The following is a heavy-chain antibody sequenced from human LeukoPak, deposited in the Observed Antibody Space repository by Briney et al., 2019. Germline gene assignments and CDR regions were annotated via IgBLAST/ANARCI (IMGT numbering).Heavy chain of an antibody. V-gene: IGHV4-59*01. CDR1: GGSISGYY. Sequence: IPSETLSLTCTVSGGSISGYYWSWIRQPPGKGLERIGYVYYSGSTNYNPSLKSRVTISVDTSKNQFSLKLSSVTAADTAVYYCARLHPGTDWGQGTLVTVSS. CDR3: ARLHPGTD. J-gene: IGHJ4*02. D-gene: IGHD1-7*01. CDR2: VYYSGST.